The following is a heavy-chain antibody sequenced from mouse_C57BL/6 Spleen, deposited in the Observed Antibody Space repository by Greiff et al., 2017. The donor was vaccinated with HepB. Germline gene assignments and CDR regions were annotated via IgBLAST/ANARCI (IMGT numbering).Heavy chain of an antibody. CDR1: GFTFSDYG. Sequence: DVHLVESGGGLVKPGGSLKLSCAASGFTFSDYGMHWVRQAPEKGLEWVAYISSGSSTIYYADTVKGRFTISRDNAKNTLFLQMTSLRSEDTAMYYCARKELGRYYYAMDYWGQGTSVTVSS. CDR2: ISSGSSTI. CDR3: ARKELGRYYYAMDY. V-gene: IGHV5-17*01. D-gene: IGHD4-1*01. J-gene: IGHJ4*01.